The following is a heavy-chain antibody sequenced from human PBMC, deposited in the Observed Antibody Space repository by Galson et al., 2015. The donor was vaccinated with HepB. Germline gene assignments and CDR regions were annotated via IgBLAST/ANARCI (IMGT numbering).Heavy chain of an antibody. D-gene: IGHD6-6*01. V-gene: IGHV1-46*01. CDR2: INPSGGST. CDR3: ARSPGKNSSSPPPHFDY. Sequence: SVKVSCKASGYTFTSYYMHWVRQAPGQGLEWMGIINPSGGSTSYAQKFQGRVTMTRDTSTSTVYMELSSLRSEDTAVYYCARSPGKNSSSPPPHFDYWGQGTLVTVSS. J-gene: IGHJ4*02. CDR1: GYTFTSYY.